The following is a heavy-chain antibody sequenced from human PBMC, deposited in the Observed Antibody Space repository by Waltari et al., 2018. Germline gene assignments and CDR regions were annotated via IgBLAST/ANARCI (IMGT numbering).Heavy chain of an antibody. CDR2: IIPIFGTA. CDR3: AREDGAVAGYYYYYGMDV. D-gene: IGHD6-19*01. J-gene: IGHJ6*02. V-gene: IGHV1-69*08. Sequence: QVQLVQSGAEVKKPGSSVKVSCKASGGTFSSYAISWVRQAPGQGLEWMGRIIPIFGTANYAQKFKGRVTITADKSTSTAYMELSSLRSEDTAVYYCAREDGAVAGYYYYYGMDVWGQGTTVTVSS. CDR1: GGTFSSYA.